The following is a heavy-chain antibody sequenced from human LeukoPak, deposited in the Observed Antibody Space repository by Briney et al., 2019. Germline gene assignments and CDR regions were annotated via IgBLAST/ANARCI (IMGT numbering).Heavy chain of an antibody. D-gene: IGHD3-3*01. Sequence: ASVKVSCKASGYTFTSYDINWVRQATGQGLEWMGWTNPNSGNTGYAQKFQGRVTMTRNTSISTAYMELSSLRSEDTAVYYCARGPGYDFWSGYYSGYYYYGMDVWGQGTTVTVSS. J-gene: IGHJ6*02. CDR3: ARGPGYDFWSGYYSGYYYYGMDV. V-gene: IGHV1-8*01. CDR1: GYTFTSYD. CDR2: TNPNSGNT.